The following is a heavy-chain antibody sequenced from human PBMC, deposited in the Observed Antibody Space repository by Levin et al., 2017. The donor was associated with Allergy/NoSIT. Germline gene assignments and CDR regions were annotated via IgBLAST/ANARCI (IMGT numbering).Heavy chain of an antibody. CDR3: ARDHYYDSSGYVLDY. Sequence: GESLKISCAASGFTVSSNYMSWVRQAPGKGLEWVSVIYSGGSTYYADSVKGRFTISRDNSKNTLYLQMNSLRAEDTAVYYCARDHYYDSSGYVLDYWGQGTLVTVSS. V-gene: IGHV3-66*01. CDR1: GFTVSSNY. CDR2: IYSGGST. J-gene: IGHJ4*02. D-gene: IGHD3-22*01.